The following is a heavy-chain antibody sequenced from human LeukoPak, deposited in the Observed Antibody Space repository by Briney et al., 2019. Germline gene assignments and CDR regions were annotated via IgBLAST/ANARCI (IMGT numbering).Heavy chain of an antibody. J-gene: IGHJ6*04. Sequence: GGSLRLSCAASGFTFSSYGMHWVRQAPGKGLEWVAVISYDGSNKYYADSVKGRFTISGDNSKNTLYLQMNSLRAEDTAVYHCAKLVGSSPQYGMDVWGKGTTVTVSS. CDR1: GFTFSSYG. V-gene: IGHV3-30*18. CDR2: ISYDGSNK. D-gene: IGHD6-13*01. CDR3: AKLVGSSPQYGMDV.